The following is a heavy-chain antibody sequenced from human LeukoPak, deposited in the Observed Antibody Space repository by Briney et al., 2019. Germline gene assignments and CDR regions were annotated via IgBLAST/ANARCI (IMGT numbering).Heavy chain of an antibody. V-gene: IGHV3-23*01. Sequence: GGSLRLSCAASGFTFSSYAMSWVRQAPGKGLEWVSAISGSGGSTYYADSVKGRFTISRDNSKSTLYLQMNSLRAEDTAVYYCAKDDSVLWFGELLYRFDYWGQGTLVTVSS. CDR2: ISGSGGST. D-gene: IGHD3-10*01. J-gene: IGHJ4*02. CDR1: GFTFSSYA. CDR3: AKDDSVLWFGELLYRFDY.